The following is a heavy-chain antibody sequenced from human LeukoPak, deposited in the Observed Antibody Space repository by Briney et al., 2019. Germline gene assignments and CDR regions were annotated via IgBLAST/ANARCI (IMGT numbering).Heavy chain of an antibody. V-gene: IGHV3-64*01. J-gene: IGHJ4*02. CDR3: AREGRALGYYYAPSDY. D-gene: IGHD3-22*01. CDR2: ISSNGGST. Sequence: GGSLRLSCAAPGITFSSYAMHLVRQAPGKGLEYVSAISSNGGSTYYANSVKGRFTISRDNSKNTLYLQMGSLRAEDMAVYYCAREGRALGYYYAPSDYWGQGTLVTVSS. CDR1: GITFSSYA.